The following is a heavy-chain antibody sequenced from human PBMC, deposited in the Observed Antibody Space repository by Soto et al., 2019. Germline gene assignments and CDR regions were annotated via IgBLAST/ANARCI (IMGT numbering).Heavy chain of an antibody. CDR2: IYHSGST. V-gene: IGHV4-4*02. Sequence: QVQLQESGPGLVKPSGTLSLTCAVSGGSMSSGYWWSWVRQPPGKGLERIGEIYHSGSTNYNPSLTSRVTISVDKSQNQFSLKLSSVTAADAAVYYCARGDDPHFYYGMAVWGQGTTVTVSS. CDR1: GGSMSSGYW. D-gene: IGHD1-1*01. J-gene: IGHJ6*02. CDR3: ARGDDPHFYYGMAV.